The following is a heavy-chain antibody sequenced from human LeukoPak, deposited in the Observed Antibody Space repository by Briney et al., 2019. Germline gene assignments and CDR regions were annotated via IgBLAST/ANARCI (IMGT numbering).Heavy chain of an antibody. Sequence: PSETLSLTCTVSGGSISSGNYYWGWVRQPPGKGLEWIGSMYYSGSTYYNPSLKSRVTISVDTSKNQFSLKLRSVTAADTVVYYCARPHNWNYPYYFDYWGQGTLVTVSS. CDR1: GGSISSGNYY. J-gene: IGHJ4*02. D-gene: IGHD1-7*01. V-gene: IGHV4-39*01. CDR3: ARPHNWNYPYYFDY. CDR2: MYYSGST.